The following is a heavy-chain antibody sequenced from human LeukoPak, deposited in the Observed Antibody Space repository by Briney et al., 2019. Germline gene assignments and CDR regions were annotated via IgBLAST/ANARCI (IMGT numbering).Heavy chain of an antibody. J-gene: IGHJ4*02. V-gene: IGHV3-48*03. CDR1: GFIFSSYE. Sequence: GGTLRLSCAASGFIFSSYEMNWVRQAPAKGLEWGSHISSSGSAIYYADSVKGRFTISRDNAKNSLYLQMNSLRAEDTAVYYCASTTGPRGRYYFDYWGQGTLVTVSS. D-gene: IGHD1-1*01. CDR3: ASTTGPRGRYYFDY. CDR2: ISSSGSAI.